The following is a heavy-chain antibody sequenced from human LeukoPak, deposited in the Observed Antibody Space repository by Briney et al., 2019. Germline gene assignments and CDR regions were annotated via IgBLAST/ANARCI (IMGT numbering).Heavy chain of an antibody. V-gene: IGHV1-2*02. CDR1: GYTFTDYY. CDR3: ARDAQFTVVVPAAKLNYMDV. CDR2: INPNNGGT. Sequence: ASVKVSCKASGYTFTDYYMHWVRQAPGQGLEWMGWINPNNGGTNYAQKFEGRVIMTRDTSSTVYMEVRRLRSDDTAIYYCARDAQFTVVVPAAKLNYMDVWGKGTTVTVSS. J-gene: IGHJ6*03. D-gene: IGHD2-2*01.